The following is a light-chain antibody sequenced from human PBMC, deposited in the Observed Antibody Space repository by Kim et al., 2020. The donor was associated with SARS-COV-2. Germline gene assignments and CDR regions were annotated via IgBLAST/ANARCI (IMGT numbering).Light chain of an antibody. V-gene: IGKV3-15*01. Sequence: EIVMTQSPATLSVSPGERATLSCRASQSISNSLAWYQQKPGQAPRLLIYGASTRATGIPARFSGSGSGTEFTLTISSLQSEDFAVYSCRQYNNWPLTFGGGTKLEI. CDR2: GAS. CDR3: RQYNNWPLT. J-gene: IGKJ4*01. CDR1: QSISNS.